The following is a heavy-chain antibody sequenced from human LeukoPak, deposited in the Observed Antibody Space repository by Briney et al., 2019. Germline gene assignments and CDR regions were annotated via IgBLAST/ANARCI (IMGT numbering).Heavy chain of an antibody. J-gene: IGHJ3*02. V-gene: IGHV1-24*01. D-gene: IGHD2-21*02. CDR1: GYTLTELS. CDR2: FDPEDGET. CDR3: ATGVVVTVPDAFDI. Sequence: GASVKVSCKVSGYTLTELSMHWVRQAPGKGLEWMGGFDPEDGETIYAQKFQGRVTMTEDTSTDTAYMELSSLRSEDTAVYYCATGVVVTVPDAFDIWGQGTMVTVSS.